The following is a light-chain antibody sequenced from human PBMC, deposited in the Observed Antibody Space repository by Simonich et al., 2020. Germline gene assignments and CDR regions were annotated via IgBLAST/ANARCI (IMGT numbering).Light chain of an antibody. V-gene: IGKV4-1*01. CDR3: QQYYSTPWT. Sequence: DIVMTQSPDSLAVSLGERVTINCKSSQSVLYSSNNKNYLAWYQQKPGQPPKLLIYWASTRESGVPDRFSGSGSGTDFTLTISSLQAEDVAVYYCQQYYSTPWTLGQGTKVEIK. CDR1: QSVLYSSNNKNY. J-gene: IGKJ1*01. CDR2: WAS.